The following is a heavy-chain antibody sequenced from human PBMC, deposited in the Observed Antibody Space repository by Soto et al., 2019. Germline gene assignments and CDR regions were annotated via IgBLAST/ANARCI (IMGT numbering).Heavy chain of an antibody. CDR2: IYYSGST. V-gene: IGHV4-39*01. D-gene: IGHD3-9*01. J-gene: IGHJ4*02. CDR1: GGSISSSSYY. Sequence: SETLSLTCTVSGGSISSSSYYWGWIRQPPGKGLEWIGSIYYSGSTYYNPSLKSRVTISVDTSKNQFSLKLSSVTAADTAVYYCASEMLTGYYPVFDYWGQGTLVTVSS. CDR3: ASEMLTGYYPVFDY.